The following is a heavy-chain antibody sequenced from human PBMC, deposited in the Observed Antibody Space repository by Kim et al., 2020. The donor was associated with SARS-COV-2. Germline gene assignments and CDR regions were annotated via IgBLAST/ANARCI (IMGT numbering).Heavy chain of an antibody. V-gene: IGHV3-21*01. CDR2: ISSSSSYI. CDR3: ARVIFGVVTHYGMDV. CDR1: GFTFSSYS. Sequence: GGSLRLSCAASGFTFSSYSMNWVRQAPGKGLEWVSSISSSSSYIYYADSVKGRFTISRDNAKNSLYLQMNSLRAEDTAVYYCARVIFGVVTHYGMDVWGQGTTVTVSS. D-gene: IGHD3-3*02. J-gene: IGHJ6*02.